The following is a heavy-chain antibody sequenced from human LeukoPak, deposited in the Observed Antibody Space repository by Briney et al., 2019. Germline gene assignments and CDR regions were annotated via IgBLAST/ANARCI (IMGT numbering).Heavy chain of an antibody. CDR3: ARESLWFGDLPFDY. V-gene: IGHV1-18*04. J-gene: IGHJ4*02. CDR1: GYTFTSYG. D-gene: IGHD3-10*01. CDR2: ISAYNGNT. Sequence: ASVKVSCKASGYTFTSYGISWVRQAPGQGLEWMGWISAYNGNTNYAQKLQGRVTMTTDTSTSTAYMELRSLRSDDTAVYYCARESLWFGDLPFDYWGQGTLVTVSS.